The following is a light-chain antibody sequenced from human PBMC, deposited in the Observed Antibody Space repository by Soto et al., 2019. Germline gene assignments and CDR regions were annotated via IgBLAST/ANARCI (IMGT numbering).Light chain of an antibody. CDR2: GAS. CDR1: QSVSSSY. CDR3: QQYGSSPST. V-gene: IGKV3-20*01. Sequence: EIVLTQSPGTLSLSPGERATLSCRASQSVSSSYLAWYQQKPGQAPRLLIYGASSRATGIPDRFSGSGSGTDFTLTISRLEPEDFEVYYCQQYGSSPSTFGQGTKVESK. J-gene: IGKJ1*01.